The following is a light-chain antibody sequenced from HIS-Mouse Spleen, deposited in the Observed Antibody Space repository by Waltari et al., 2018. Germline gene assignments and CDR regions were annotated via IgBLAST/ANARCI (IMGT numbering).Light chain of an antibody. CDR3: QQYGSSPPYT. Sequence: EIVLTQSPGTLSLSPGERPTLPCRASQSVSSSYLAWYQQKPGQAPRLLIYGASSRATGIPDRFSGSGSGTDFTLTISRLEPEDFAVYYCQQYGSSPPYTFGQGTKLEIK. J-gene: IGKJ2*01. V-gene: IGKV3-20*01. CDR1: QSVSSSY. CDR2: GAS.